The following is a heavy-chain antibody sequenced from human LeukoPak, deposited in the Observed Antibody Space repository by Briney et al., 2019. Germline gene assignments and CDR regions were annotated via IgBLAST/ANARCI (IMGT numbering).Heavy chain of an antibody. V-gene: IGHV1-69*01. Sequence: ASVKVSCKASGGTFSSYAISWVRQAPGQGLEWMGGIIPIFGTANYAQKFQGRVTITADESTSTAYMELSSLRSENTAVYYCATGLAYCGGDCYSSYYYGMDVWGKGTTVTVSS. CDR3: ATGLAYCGGDCYSSYYYGMDV. CDR2: IIPIFGTA. J-gene: IGHJ6*04. D-gene: IGHD2-21*02. CDR1: GGTFSSYA.